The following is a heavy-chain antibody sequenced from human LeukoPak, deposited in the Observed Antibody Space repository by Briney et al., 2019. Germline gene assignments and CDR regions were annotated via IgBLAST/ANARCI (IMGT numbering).Heavy chain of an antibody. Sequence: ASVKVSCKASGGTFSSYAISWVRQAPGQGLEWMGMIIPIFGTANYAQKFQGRVTITTDESTSTAYMELSSLRSEDTAVYYCARSYYDSSGPFDYWGQGTLVTVSS. V-gene: IGHV1-69*05. CDR3: ARSYYDSSGPFDY. CDR2: IIPIFGTA. D-gene: IGHD3-22*01. J-gene: IGHJ4*02. CDR1: GGTFSSYA.